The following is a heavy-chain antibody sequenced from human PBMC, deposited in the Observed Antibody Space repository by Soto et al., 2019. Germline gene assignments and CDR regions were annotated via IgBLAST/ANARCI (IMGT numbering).Heavy chain of an antibody. CDR3: VRDGTKTLRDWFDP. CDR1: GGSFSSGGYY. V-gene: IGHV4-31*03. Sequence: PSETLSLTCTVSGGSFSSGGYYWSGIRQLPGKGLEWIGYIYATGTTDYNPSLKSRVMMSVDTSKKQFSLKLRSVTAADTAVYYCVRDGTKTLRDWFDPWGQGISVTVSS. CDR2: IYATGTT. J-gene: IGHJ5*02. D-gene: IGHD1-1*01.